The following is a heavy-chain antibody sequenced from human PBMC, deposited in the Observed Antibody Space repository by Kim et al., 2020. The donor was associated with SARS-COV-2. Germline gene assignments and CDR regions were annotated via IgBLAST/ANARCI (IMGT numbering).Heavy chain of an antibody. CDR1: GFTFSSYA. J-gene: IGHJ4*01. CDR2: ISGSGGST. V-gene: IGHV3-23*01. Sequence: GGSLRLSCAASGFTFSSYAMSWVRQAPGKGLEWVSAISGSGGSTYYADSVKGRFTISRDNSKNTLYLQMNSLRAEDTAVYYCAKNGITMVRGAFGLVDYWGHGTLVTVSS. D-gene: IGHD3-10*01. CDR3: AKNGITMVRGAFGLVDY.